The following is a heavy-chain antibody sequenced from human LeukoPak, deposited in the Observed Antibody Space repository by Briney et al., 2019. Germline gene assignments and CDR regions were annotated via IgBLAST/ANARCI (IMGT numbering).Heavy chain of an antibody. CDR3: AREKRGSYDY. CDR2: ISYDGSNK. CDR1: GFTFSSYA. D-gene: IGHD1-26*01. V-gene: IGHV3-30-3*01. Sequence: PGRSLRLSCAASGFTFSSYAMHWVRQAPGKGLEWVAVISYDGSNKYYADSVKGRSTISRDNSKNTLYLQMNSLRAEDTAVYYCAREKRGSYDYWGQGTLVFVSS. J-gene: IGHJ4*02.